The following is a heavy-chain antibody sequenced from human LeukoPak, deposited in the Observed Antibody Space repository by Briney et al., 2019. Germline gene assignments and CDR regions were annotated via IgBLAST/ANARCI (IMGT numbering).Heavy chain of an antibody. V-gene: IGHV4-39*01. CDR3: ARHLFGSGYYPDY. D-gene: IGHD3-22*01. CDR2: IYYSGNT. J-gene: IGHJ4*02. CDR1: GGSISSDNYY. Sequence: SETLSLTCTVSGGSISSDNYYWGWIPQPPGKGLEWIGTIYYSGNTYYNPSLRTRVTISVDTSKKQFSLKLSSVTAADTAVYYCARHLFGSGYYPDYWGQGTLVTVSS.